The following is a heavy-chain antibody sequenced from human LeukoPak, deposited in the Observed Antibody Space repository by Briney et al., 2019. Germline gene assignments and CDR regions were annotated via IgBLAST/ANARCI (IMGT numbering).Heavy chain of an antibody. Sequence: ASVKVSCKASGYTLTGYYMHWVRQAPGQGLEWMGWINPNSGGTNYAQKFQGRVTMTRDTSISTAYMELSRLRSDDTAVYYCARDWYYYDSSGYPYDAFDIWGQGTMVTVSS. D-gene: IGHD3-22*01. CDR3: ARDWYYYDSSGYPYDAFDI. J-gene: IGHJ3*02. CDR2: INPNSGGT. V-gene: IGHV1-2*02. CDR1: GYTLTGYY.